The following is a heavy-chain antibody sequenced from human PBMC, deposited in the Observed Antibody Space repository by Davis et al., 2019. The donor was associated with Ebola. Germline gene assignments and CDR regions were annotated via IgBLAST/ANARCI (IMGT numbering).Heavy chain of an antibody. CDR3: ARVFGDGGNSTPDRIDY. CDR2: IYYSGST. V-gene: IGHV4-59*01. CDR1: GGSISSYY. Sequence: PSETLSLTCTVSGGSISSYYWSWIRQPPGKGLEWIGYIYYSGSTNYNPSLKSRVTISVDTSKNQFSLKLSSVTAADTAVYYCARVFGDGGNSTPDRIDYWGQGTLVTVSS. J-gene: IGHJ4*02. D-gene: IGHD4-23*01.